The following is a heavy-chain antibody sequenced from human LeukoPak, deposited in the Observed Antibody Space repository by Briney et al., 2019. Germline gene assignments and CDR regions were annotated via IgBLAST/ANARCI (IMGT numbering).Heavy chain of an antibody. CDR3: ARRAGAYSHPYDY. CDR2: IYSGTT. D-gene: IGHD4/OR15-4a*01. J-gene: IGHJ4*02. CDR1: GFSVSDNS. Sequence: GGSLRLSCTVSGFSVSDNSMSWVRQAPGKGLEWVSFIYSGTTHYSDSVRGRFTISRDNSKNTLYLQMNSLRAEDTAVYYCARRAGAYSHPYDYWGQGTLVTVSS. V-gene: IGHV3-53*01.